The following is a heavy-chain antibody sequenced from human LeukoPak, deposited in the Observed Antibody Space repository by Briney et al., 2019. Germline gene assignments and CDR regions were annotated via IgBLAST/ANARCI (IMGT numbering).Heavy chain of an antibody. CDR1: GGSISSSSYY. CDR3: ARGDYYDTPIDY. CDR2: IYYSGST. V-gene: IGHV4-39*07. Sequence: SETLSLTCTVSGGSISSSSYYWGWIRQPPGKGLEWIGSIYYSGSTYYNPSLKSRVTISVDTSKNQFSLKLSPVTAADTAVYYCARGDYYDTPIDYWGQGTLVTVSS. D-gene: IGHD3-22*01. J-gene: IGHJ4*02.